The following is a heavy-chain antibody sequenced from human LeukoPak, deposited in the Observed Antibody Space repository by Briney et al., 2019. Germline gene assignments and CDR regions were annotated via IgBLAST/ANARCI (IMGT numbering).Heavy chain of an antibody. V-gene: IGHV3-43D*04. CDR1: GFTSDDYA. CDR2: INWGGSST. Sequence: PGGSLRLPCAASGFTSDDYAMHWVRQAPGKGLEWVSLINWGGSSTYYADSVKGRFTLSRDNSKNSLYLQMNSLRAEDTALYYCAKDLYSAGTYYTLIYGGQGTLVTVSS. D-gene: IGHD3-22*01. J-gene: IGHJ4*02. CDR3: AKDLYSAGTYYTLIY.